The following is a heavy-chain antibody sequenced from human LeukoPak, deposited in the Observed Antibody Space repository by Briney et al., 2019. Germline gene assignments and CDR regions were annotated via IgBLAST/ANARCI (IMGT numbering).Heavy chain of an antibody. J-gene: IGHJ4*02. Sequence: GGSLRLSCAASGFTFSSYEMNWVRQAPGKGLGWVSYISSSGSTIYYADSVKGRFTISRDNAKNSLYLQMNSLRAEDTAVYYCARTTRVRLGELSYWGQGTLVTVSS. CDR3: ARTTRVRLGELSY. CDR2: ISSSGSTI. D-gene: IGHD3-16*02. V-gene: IGHV3-48*03. CDR1: GFTFSSYE.